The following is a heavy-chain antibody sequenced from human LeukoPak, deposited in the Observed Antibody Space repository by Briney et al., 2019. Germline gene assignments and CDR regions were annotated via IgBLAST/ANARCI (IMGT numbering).Heavy chain of an antibody. CDR3: ARSRSYSSGGKPGY. J-gene: IGHJ4*02. V-gene: IGHV1-2*02. D-gene: IGHD6-19*01. CDR2: INPNSGGT. Sequence: ASVKVSCKASGYTFTGYYVHWVRQAPGQGLEWMGWINPNSGGTNYAQKFQGRVTMTRDTSISAAYMGLSSLRSDDTAVYYCARSRSYSSGGKPGYWGQGTPVTVSS. CDR1: GYTFTGYY.